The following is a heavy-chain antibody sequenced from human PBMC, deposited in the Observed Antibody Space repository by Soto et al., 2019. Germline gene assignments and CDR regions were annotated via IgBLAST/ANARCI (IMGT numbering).Heavy chain of an antibody. CDR1: GYTFTSYG. D-gene: IGHD1-26*01. CDR2: ISGYNGNT. V-gene: IGHV1-18*01. Sequence: QVQPVQSGAEVKKPGASVKASCKASGYTFTSYGISWGLQAPGQGLEWMGWISGYNGNTTYAQKVLARVTMTTDTSTSTAYMELGRLRSDDTAVYYWARELGGQIVDYWGQGTLVTVSS. J-gene: IGHJ4*02. CDR3: ARELGGQIVDY.